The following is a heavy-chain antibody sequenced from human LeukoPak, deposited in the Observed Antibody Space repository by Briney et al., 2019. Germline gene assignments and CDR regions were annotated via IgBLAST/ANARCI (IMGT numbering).Heavy chain of an antibody. CDR3: AKDRLLNCRGDCYIFDY. Sequence: GGSLRLSCAVSGFTFDDYAMHWVRQVPGKGVEWVSGINWNSDSIGYADSVKGRFSISRDNSKNTLYLQVNGLRAEDTAVYYCAKDRLLNCRGDCYIFDYWGQGTVVTVSS. CDR2: INWNSDSI. D-gene: IGHD2-21*02. J-gene: IGHJ4*02. CDR1: GFTFDDYA. V-gene: IGHV3-9*01.